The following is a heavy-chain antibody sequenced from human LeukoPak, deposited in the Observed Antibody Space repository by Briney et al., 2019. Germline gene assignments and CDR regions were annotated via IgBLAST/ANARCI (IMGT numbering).Heavy chain of an antibody. CDR1: GGSFSGYY. J-gene: IGHJ3*02. V-gene: IGHV4-34*01. D-gene: IGHD2-8*01. CDR2: INHSGST. Sequence: SETLSLTCAVYGGSFSGYYWSWIRQPPVKGLEWIGEINHSGSTNYNPSLKSRVTISVDTSKNQFSLKLSSVTAADTAVYYCARVHCTNGVCYTRAFDIWGQGTMVTVSS. CDR3: ARVHCTNGVCYTRAFDI.